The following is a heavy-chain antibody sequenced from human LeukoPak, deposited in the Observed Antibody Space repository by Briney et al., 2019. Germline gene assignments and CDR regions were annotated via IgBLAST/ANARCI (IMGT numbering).Heavy chain of an antibody. V-gene: IGHV4-39*01. CDR3: ARHSGGTAGFYYYYYMDV. CDR1: GGSISSSSYY. Sequence: PSETLSLTCTVSGGSISSSSYYWGWIRQPPGKGLEWIGSIYYSGSTYYNPSLKSRVTISVDTSKNQFSLKLSSVTAADTAVYYCARHSGGTAGFYYYYYMDVWGKGTTVTISS. D-gene: IGHD1-1*01. CDR2: IYYSGST. J-gene: IGHJ6*03.